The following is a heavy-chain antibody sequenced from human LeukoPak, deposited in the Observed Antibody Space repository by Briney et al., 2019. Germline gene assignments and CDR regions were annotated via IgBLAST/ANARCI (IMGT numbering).Heavy chain of an antibody. CDR1: GGTFSSYA. D-gene: IGHD6-6*01. CDR3: ARGTYSSSSEWWFDP. Sequence: GASVKVSCKASGGTFSSYAISWVRQAPGQGLERMGGIIPIFGTANYAQKFQGRVTITTDESTSTAYMELSSLRSEDTAVYYCARGTYSSSSEWWFDPWGQGTLVTVSS. V-gene: IGHV1-69*05. CDR2: IIPIFGTA. J-gene: IGHJ5*02.